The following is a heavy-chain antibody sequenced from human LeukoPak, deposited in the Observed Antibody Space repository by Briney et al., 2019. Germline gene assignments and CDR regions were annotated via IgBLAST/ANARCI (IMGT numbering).Heavy chain of an antibody. Sequence: ASVKVSCKASGYTFTSYYMHWVRQAPGQGLEWMGIINPSGSSTSYAQKFQGRVTMTRDMSTSTVYMQMSSLRSEDTAVYYCARGGVTGTAYWGQGTLVTVSS. D-gene: IGHD1-20*01. V-gene: IGHV1-46*01. CDR3: ARGGVTGTAY. CDR1: GYTFTSYY. CDR2: INPSGSST. J-gene: IGHJ4*02.